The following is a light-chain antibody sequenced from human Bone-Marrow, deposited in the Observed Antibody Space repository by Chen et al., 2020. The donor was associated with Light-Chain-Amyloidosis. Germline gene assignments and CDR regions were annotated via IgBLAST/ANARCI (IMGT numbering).Light chain of an antibody. V-gene: IGLV1-44*01. Sequence: QSVLTQPPSASGPPGQRVTISCSGSRSSIGTNTVNWYQQFPGTAPKLLIYFNSQRPPGVPDRFSGSKSGTSASLAISGLQSDDEADYFCAAWDDGLNGVLFGGGTKLTVL. J-gene: IGLJ2*01. CDR2: FNS. CDR3: AAWDDGLNGVL. CDR1: RSSIGTNT.